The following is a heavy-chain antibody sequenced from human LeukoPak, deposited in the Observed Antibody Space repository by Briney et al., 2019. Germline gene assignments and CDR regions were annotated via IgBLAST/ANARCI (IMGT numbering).Heavy chain of an antibody. CDR3: ARESGSYYNYFDY. V-gene: IGHV1-46*01. D-gene: IGHD1-26*01. Sequence: GASVKVSRKASGYTFTSYYTHWVRHAPGQGLEWMGIINPSGGSTSYAQKFQGRVTMTRDMSTSTVYMELSRLRSEDTAVYYCARESGSYYNYFDYWGQGTLVTVSS. CDR2: INPSGGST. CDR1: GYTFTSYY. J-gene: IGHJ4*02.